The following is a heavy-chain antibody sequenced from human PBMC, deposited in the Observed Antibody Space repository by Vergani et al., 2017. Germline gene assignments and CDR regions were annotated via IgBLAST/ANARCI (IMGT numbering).Heavy chain of an antibody. D-gene: IGHD2-2*02. CDR1: GFTFSGSA. CDR2: IRSKANSYAT. J-gene: IGHJ4*02. CDR3: AREGVGSWLYHLVY. Sequence: EVQLVESGGGLVQPGGSLKLSCAASGFTFSGSAMHWVRQASGKGLEWVGRIRSKANSYATAYAASVKGRFNISRDDSKNTAYLQMNSLRSEDTAVYYCAREGVGSWLYHLVYWGQGTLVTVSS. V-gene: IGHV3-73*01.